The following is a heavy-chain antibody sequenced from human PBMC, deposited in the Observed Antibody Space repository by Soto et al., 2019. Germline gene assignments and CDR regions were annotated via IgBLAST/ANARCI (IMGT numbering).Heavy chain of an antibody. D-gene: IGHD6-19*01. Sequence: QVQLVESGGGVVQPGRSLRLSCAASGFTFSSYAMHWVRQAPGKGLEWVAVISYDGSNKYYADSVKGRFTISRDNSKNTLYLQMISLRAEDTAVYYCARDPGSGWYLDYWGQGTLVTVSS. CDR3: ARDPGSGWYLDY. CDR1: GFTFSSYA. V-gene: IGHV3-30-3*01. CDR2: ISYDGSNK. J-gene: IGHJ4*02.